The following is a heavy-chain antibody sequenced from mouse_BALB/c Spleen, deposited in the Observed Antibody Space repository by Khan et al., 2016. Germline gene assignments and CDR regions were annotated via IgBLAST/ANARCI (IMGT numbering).Heavy chain of an antibody. D-gene: IGHD1-1*01. Sequence: EVELVESGGGLVQPGGSLKLSCAASGFTFRNYGMSWVRQTPDKRLELVATINSNGGNTYYPDNVKGRFTISRDNSNITLYLQLSSLKSEDTAMYYCARSYNYGSPYVDYWGQGTTLTVSS. J-gene: IGHJ2*01. CDR3: ARSYNYGSPYVDY. V-gene: IGHV5-6-3*01. CDR2: INSNGGNT. CDR1: GFTFRNYG.